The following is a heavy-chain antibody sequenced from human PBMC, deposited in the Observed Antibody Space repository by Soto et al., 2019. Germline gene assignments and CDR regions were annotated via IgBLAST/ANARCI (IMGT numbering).Heavy chain of an antibody. CDR2: ISWNSGSI. V-gene: IGHV3-9*01. CDR1: GFTFDDYA. CDR3: AKGLHLGELSSIDY. J-gene: IGHJ4*02. D-gene: IGHD3-16*02. Sequence: EVQLVESGGGLVQPGRSLRLSCAASGFTFDDYAMYWVRQAPGKGLEWVSGISWNSGSIGYADSVKGRFTISRDNAKNSLYLQMNSLRAEDTALYYCAKGLHLGELSSIDYWGQGTLVTVSS.